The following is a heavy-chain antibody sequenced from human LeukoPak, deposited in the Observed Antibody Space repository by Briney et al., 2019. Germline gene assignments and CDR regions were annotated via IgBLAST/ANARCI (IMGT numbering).Heavy chain of an antibody. Sequence: PSETLSLTCTVSGGSISSYYWSWVRQPAGKGLEWIGRIYISGSTNYNPSLKSRVTMSVDTSKNQFSLKLSSVTAADTAVYYCAREGDSSSWYDWFDPWGQGTLVTVSS. V-gene: IGHV4-4*07. J-gene: IGHJ5*02. CDR3: AREGDSSSWYDWFDP. CDR2: IYISGST. D-gene: IGHD6-13*01. CDR1: GGSISSYY.